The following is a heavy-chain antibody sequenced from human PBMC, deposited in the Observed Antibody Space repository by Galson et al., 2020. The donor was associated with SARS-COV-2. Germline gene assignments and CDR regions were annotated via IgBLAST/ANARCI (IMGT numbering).Heavy chain of an antibody. J-gene: IGHJ3*01. V-gene: IGHV3-30*03. CDR1: GFTFSNFG. CDR3: ARAGYSSTWTLGDAFDV. D-gene: IGHD6-13*01. Sequence: QAGGSLRLSCAASGFTFSNFGMHWVRQAPGKGLEWVAVISTDGNNKYDADSVKGRFTISRDNSNNTLYLQMSSLRPEDTAVYFCARAGYSSTWTLGDAFDVWGLGTLVTIS. CDR2: ISTDGNNK.